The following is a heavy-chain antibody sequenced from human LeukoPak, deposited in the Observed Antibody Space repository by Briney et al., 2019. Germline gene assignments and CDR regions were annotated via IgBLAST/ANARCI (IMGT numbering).Heavy chain of an antibody. CDR2: INPSGGST. CDR3: VRFGTEMATIDY. D-gene: IGHD5-24*01. Sequence: ASVKVSCKASGYTFTSYYMHWVRQAPGQGLEWMGIINPSGGSTSYAQKFQGRVTMTRDMSTSTVYMELSSLRSEDTAVYYCVRFGTEMATIDYWGQGTLVTVSS. V-gene: IGHV1-46*01. CDR1: GYTFTSYY. J-gene: IGHJ4*02.